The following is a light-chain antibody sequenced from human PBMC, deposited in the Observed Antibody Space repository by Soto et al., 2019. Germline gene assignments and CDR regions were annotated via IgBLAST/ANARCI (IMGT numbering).Light chain of an antibody. CDR1: SSDVGRYNY. CDR3: SSYTTNNTPV. V-gene: IGLV2-14*03. Sequence: QSALTQPASVSGSPGQSITISCTGNSSDVGRYNYVSWYQQHPGKAPKLIIYDVNRRPSGVSNRFSGSKSGDTASLTISGLQAEDEADYHCSSYTTNNTPVFGGGTKLTVL. CDR2: DVN. J-gene: IGLJ2*01.